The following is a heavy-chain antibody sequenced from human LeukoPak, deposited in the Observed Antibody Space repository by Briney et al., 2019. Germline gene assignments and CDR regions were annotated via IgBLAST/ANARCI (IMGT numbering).Heavy chain of an antibody. CDR3: ASYNYYDSSGRDY. Sequence: PSETLSLTCAVYGGSFSGYYWSWIRQPPGKGLEWIGEINHSGSTNYNPSLKSRVTISVDTSKNQFSLKLSSVTAADTAVYYCASYNYYDSSGRDYWGQGTLVTVSS. J-gene: IGHJ4*02. CDR1: GGSFSGYY. V-gene: IGHV4-34*01. CDR2: INHSGST. D-gene: IGHD3-22*01.